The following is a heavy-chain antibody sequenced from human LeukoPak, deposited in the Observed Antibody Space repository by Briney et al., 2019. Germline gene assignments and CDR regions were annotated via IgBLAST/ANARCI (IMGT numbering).Heavy chain of an antibody. V-gene: IGHV3-23*01. CDR2: ISGSGGST. J-gene: IGHJ4*02. D-gene: IGHD3-10*01. CDR3: AKGSEYYGSGSVDY. Sequence: GGSLRLSCAASGFTFSSYAMSWVRQAPGKGLEWVSAISGSGGSTYYADSVKGRFTISRDNSKNTLYLQMNSLRAEDTAVYYCAKGSEYYGSGSVDYWGQGTLVTVSS. CDR1: GFTFSSYA.